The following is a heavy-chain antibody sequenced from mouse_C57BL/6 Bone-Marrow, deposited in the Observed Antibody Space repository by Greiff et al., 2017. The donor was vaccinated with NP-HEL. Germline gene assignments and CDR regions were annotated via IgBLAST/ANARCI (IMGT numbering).Heavy chain of an antibody. J-gene: IGHJ3*01. CDR1: GYAFSSYW. CDR3: ARGAY. V-gene: IGHV1-80*01. Sequence: VQLQQSGAELVKPGASVKISCKASGYAFSSYWLNWVKQWPGKGLEWIGQLYPGDGATTYNGKFKGKATMTADKSSNTAYMQFSSLTSEDSAVYFLARGAYWGQGTRVTVSA. CDR2: LYPGDGAT.